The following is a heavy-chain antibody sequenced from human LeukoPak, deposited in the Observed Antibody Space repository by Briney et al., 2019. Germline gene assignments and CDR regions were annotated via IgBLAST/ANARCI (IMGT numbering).Heavy chain of an antibody. V-gene: IGHV3-66*01. CDR1: GFMVGHKY. CDR2: IYAGGNT. CDR3: ARGQTDLLRNYFDY. J-gene: IGHJ4*02. Sequence: GGSLRLSCAASGFMVGHKYMSWVRQAPGKGLEWLSIIYAGGNTYSADSVKGRFTISRDNSRNTVYLQMNNLRDDDTAVYYCARGQTDLLRNYFDYWGPGTPITVSS.